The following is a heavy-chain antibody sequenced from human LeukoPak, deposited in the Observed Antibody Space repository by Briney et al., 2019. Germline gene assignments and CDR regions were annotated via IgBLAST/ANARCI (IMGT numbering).Heavy chain of an antibody. CDR3: AKKQRIFGVVTGFDY. CDR2: ISGSGGST. D-gene: IGHD3-3*01. J-gene: IGHJ4*02. CDR1: GFTFSSYA. V-gene: IGHV3-23*01. Sequence: PGGSLRLSCAASGFTFSSYAMSWVRQAPGKGLEWVSAISGSGGSTYYADSVKGRFTISRDNSKNTLYLQMNSLRAEDTAVYYCAKKQRIFGVVTGFDYWGQGTLVTVSS.